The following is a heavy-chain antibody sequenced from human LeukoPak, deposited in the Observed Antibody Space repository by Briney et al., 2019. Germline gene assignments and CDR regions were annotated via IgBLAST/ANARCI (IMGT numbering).Heavy chain of an antibody. CDR1: GYTFTGYH. CDR2: INPNRGAT. D-gene: IGHD1-14*01. Sequence: ASVKVSCKASGYTFTGYHMHWVRQAPGQGLAWMAWINPNRGATDYAQKFQGRVTMTRDTSTSAAYMELSRLRSDDTAVYYCARLNGNHFDYWGQGTLVTVSS. V-gene: IGHV1-2*02. J-gene: IGHJ4*02. CDR3: ARLNGNHFDY.